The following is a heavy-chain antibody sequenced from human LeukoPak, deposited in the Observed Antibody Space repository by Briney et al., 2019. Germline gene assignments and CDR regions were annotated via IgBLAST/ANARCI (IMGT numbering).Heavy chain of an antibody. CDR2: IKPDGSDM. D-gene: IGHD3-16*02. Sequence: PGGSLRLSCAASGFTFSTYWMNWVRQAPGKGLEWVANIKPDGSDMYYVDSVKGRFTISRDNAKNSLYLQMNSLRAEDTAVYYCARDPGAPGSVLSLQDAFDIWGQGTMVTVSS. CDR1: GFTFSTYW. J-gene: IGHJ3*02. V-gene: IGHV3-7*01. CDR3: ARDPGAPGSVLSLQDAFDI.